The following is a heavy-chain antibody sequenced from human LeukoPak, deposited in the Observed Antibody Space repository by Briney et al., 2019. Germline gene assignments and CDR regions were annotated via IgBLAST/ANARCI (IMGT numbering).Heavy chain of an antibody. D-gene: IGHD3-10*01. Sequence: GGSLRLSCAASGFTFSSYAMSWVRQAPGKGLEWVSAISGSGGSTYYADSVKGRFTISRDNSKNTLYLQMNSLRAEDTAVYYCAKGRPYYYGSGSYYNVFGYWGQGTLVTVSS. CDR3: AKGRPYYYGSGSYYNVFGY. J-gene: IGHJ4*02. V-gene: IGHV3-23*01. CDR1: GFTFSSYA. CDR2: ISGSGGST.